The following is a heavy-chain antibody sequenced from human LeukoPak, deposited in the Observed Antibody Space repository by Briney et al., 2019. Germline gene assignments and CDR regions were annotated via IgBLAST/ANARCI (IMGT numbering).Heavy chain of an antibody. CDR2: ISYNGDST. Sequence: PGGSLRLSCSGSGFTFSRHNMHWVRQAPGKGLEYVSAISYNGDSTYYVDSVKGRFTISRDNSKNTLDLQMSSLRPEDTAVYYCASLWDDGYWGQGTLVTVSS. CDR1: GFTFSRHN. V-gene: IGHV3-64D*09. D-gene: IGHD1-1*01. CDR3: ASLWDDGY. J-gene: IGHJ4*02.